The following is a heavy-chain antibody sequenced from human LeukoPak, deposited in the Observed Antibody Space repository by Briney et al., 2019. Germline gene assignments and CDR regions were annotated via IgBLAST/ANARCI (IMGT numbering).Heavy chain of an antibody. CDR1: GYTFTGHY. V-gene: IGHV1-2*02. CDR3: ASLGVSNYWFFDL. CDR2: LNPTSGGT. D-gene: IGHD2-8*01. Sequence: GASVKVSCKASGYTFTGHYLHWVRQAPGQGPEWMGWLNPTSGGTNYAQKFQGRVNMTRDTSISTAYMELSRLTSDDTAVYFCASLGVSNYWFFDLWGRGTLVTVSS. J-gene: IGHJ2*01.